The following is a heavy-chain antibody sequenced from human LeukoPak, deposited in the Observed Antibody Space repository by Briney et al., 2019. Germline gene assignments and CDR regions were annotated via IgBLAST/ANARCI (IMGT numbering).Heavy chain of an antibody. CDR2: ISSTGNTI. D-gene: IGHD6-19*01. V-gene: IGHV3-48*01. CDR1: GFTFPTYS. J-gene: IGHJ4*02. Sequence: GGSLRLSCAASGFTFPTYSMNWVRQAPGKGLEWISYISSTGNTIYYADSVKGRFTISRDNAKNSLYLQMSSLRAEDTAVYYCARVNSSGWYSFDYWGQGTLVTVSS. CDR3: ARVNSSGWYSFDY.